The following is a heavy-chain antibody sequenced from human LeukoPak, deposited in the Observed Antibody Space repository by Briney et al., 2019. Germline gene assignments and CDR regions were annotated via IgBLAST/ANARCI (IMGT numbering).Heavy chain of an antibody. D-gene: IGHD3-10*01. Sequence: GGSLSLSCAASGFTVSSNYMSWVRQAPGKGLEWVSGISASGGSTYHADSVKGRFTISRDNSKNTLNLQMNSLRAEDTAVYYCAKGELLESFDPWGQGTLVIVSS. CDR1: GFTVSSNY. CDR3: AKGELLESFDP. CDR2: ISASGGST. J-gene: IGHJ5*02. V-gene: IGHV3-23*01.